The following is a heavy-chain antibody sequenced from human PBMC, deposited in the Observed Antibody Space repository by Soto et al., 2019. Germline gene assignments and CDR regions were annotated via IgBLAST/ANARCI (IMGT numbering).Heavy chain of an antibody. D-gene: IGHD3-22*01. CDR1: GFTFSSYG. CDR3: AKDTYYYDRSGYYTYDY. V-gene: IGHV3-30*18. Sequence: PGGSLRLSCAASGFTFSSYGVHWVRQAPGKGLEWVASVSYDGSNKHYADSVKGRFTISRDNSRSTLDLQMNSLRAEDTAVYYCAKDTYYYDRSGYYTYDYWGQGTLVTVSS. J-gene: IGHJ4*02. CDR2: VSYDGSNK.